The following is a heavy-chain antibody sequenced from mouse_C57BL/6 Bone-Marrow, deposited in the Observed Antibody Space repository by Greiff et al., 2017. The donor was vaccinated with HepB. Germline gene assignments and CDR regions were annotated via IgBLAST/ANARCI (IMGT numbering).Heavy chain of an antibody. V-gene: IGHV5-4*01. J-gene: IGHJ4*01. Sequence: EVKLMESGGGLVKPGGSLKLSCAASGFTFSSYAMSWVRQTPEKRLEWVATISDGGSYTYYPDNVKGRFTISRDNAKNNLYLQMSHLKSEDTAMYYFARDYYGSSYDYYAMDYWGQGTSVTVSS. CDR1: GFTFSSYA. CDR3: ARDYYGSSYDYYAMDY. CDR2: ISDGGSYT. D-gene: IGHD1-1*01.